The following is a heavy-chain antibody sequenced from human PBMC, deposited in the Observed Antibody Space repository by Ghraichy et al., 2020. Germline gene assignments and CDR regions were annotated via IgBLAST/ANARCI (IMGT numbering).Heavy chain of an antibody. D-gene: IGHD3-10*01. J-gene: IGHJ6*01. Sequence: GGSLRLSCAASGFSFSNYAMHWVRQAPGKGLEWVAVISYDGSNKYYADSVKGRFTISRDNSKNTLYLQMNSLRDEDTAVYYCARDGVPYGSGSFWYGMDVWGQGTTVTVPS. CDR1: GFSFSNYA. CDR2: ISYDGSNK. V-gene: IGHV3-30-3*01. CDR3: ARDGVPYGSGSFWYGMDV.